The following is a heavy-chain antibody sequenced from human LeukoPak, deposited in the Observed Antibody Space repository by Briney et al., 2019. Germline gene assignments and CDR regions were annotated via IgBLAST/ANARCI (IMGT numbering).Heavy chain of an antibody. CDR2: IKSKTDGGTT. CDR3: TTDQYYDFWSGYSSRAFDI. J-gene: IGHJ3*02. V-gene: IGHV3-15*01. D-gene: IGHD3-3*01. Sequence: GGSLRLSCAASGFTFSNAWMSWVRQAPGKGLEWVGRIKSKTDGGTTDYAAPVKGRFTISRDDSKNTLYLQMNSLKTEDTAVYYCTTDQYYDFWSGYSSRAFDIWGQGTMVTVSS. CDR1: GFTFSNAW.